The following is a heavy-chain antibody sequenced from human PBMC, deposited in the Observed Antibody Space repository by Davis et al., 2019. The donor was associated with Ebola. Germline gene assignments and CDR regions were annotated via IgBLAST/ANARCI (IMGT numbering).Heavy chain of an antibody. CDR1: GASIRSHY. J-gene: IGHJ4*02. CDR2: IYYTGTT. Sequence: SETLSLTCTVPGASIRSHYWSWIRQLPGKGLEWIGSIYYTGTTNFNPHLKSRVTLSVHTSENKFSLKLSSVTAADTAVYYCARQESQLHRYYFDSWGQGTLVTVSS. CDR3: ARQESQLHRYYFDS. D-gene: IGHD4-23*01. V-gene: IGHV4-59*08.